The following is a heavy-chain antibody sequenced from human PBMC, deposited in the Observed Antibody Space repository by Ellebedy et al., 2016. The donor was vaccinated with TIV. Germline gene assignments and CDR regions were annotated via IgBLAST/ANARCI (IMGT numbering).Heavy chain of an antibody. CDR2: IHGGDDSHTT. J-gene: IGHJ2*01. CDR1: GFTFRDYA. CDR3: AKYRGLHWQNWHFDV. D-gene: IGHD5-24*01. V-gene: IGHV3-23*01. Sequence: GESLKISCAASGFTFRDYAMGWVRQAPGKGLECVATIHGGDDSHTTHYADSVKGRFTISRDNPKNTLYLQLNNLRDDDTADYYCAKYRGLHWQNWHFDVWGRGTLVIVSS.